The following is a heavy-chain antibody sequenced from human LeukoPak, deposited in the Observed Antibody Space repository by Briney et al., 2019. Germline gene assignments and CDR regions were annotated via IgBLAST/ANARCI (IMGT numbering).Heavy chain of an antibody. Sequence: SETLSLTCTVSGGSISSYYWSWLRQPPGKGLEWIGYIYYSGSTNYNPSLKSRVTISVDTSKNQFSLKLSSVTAADTAVYYCAREQNWGYGDYGGFVYWRQGTLVTVSS. CDR1: GGSISSYY. CDR3: AREQNWGYGDYGGFVY. V-gene: IGHV4-59*01. D-gene: IGHD4-17*01. CDR2: IYYSGST. J-gene: IGHJ4*02.